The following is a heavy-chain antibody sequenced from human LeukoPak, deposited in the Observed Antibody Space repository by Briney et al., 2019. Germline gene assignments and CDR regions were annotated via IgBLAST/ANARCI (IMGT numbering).Heavy chain of an antibody. CDR1: GFTFSSYA. CDR2: ISSNGGST. D-gene: IGHD3-22*01. CDR3: ARVSWAGITMIVEGALDY. V-gene: IGHV3-64*01. J-gene: IGHJ4*02. Sequence: GGSLRLSYAASGFTFSSYAMHWVRQAPGKGLEYVSAISSNGGSTYYANSVKGRFTISRDNSKNTLYLQMGSLRAEDMAVYYCARVSWAGITMIVEGALDYWGQGTLVTVSS.